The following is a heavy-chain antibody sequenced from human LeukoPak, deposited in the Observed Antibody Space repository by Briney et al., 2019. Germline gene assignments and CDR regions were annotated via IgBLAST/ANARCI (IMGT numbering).Heavy chain of an antibody. J-gene: IGHJ4*02. CDR3: ARNIAAAAPPVPEWY. V-gene: IGHV4-34*01. CDR2: INHSEST. Sequence: SETLSLTCAVYGGSFSGYYWSWIRQPPGKGLEWIGEINHSESTNYNPSLKSRVTISVDTSKNQFSLKLNSVTAADTAVYYCARNIAAAAPPVPEWYWGQGTLVTVSS. CDR1: GGSFSGYY. D-gene: IGHD6-13*01.